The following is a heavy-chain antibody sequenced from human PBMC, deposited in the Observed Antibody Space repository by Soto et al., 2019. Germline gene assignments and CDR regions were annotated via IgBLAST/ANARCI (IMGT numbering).Heavy chain of an antibody. D-gene: IGHD3-22*01. CDR2: IYHSGST. J-gene: IGHJ4*02. Sequence: SETLSLTCAVSGGSISSSNWWSWVRQPPGKGLEWIGEIYHSGSTNYNPSLKSRVTISVDTSKNQFSLTSTSVTAADTAVYYCARGRRYYYDNTGPFYFEHWGQGTLVTVSS. V-gene: IGHV4-4*02. CDR3: ARGRRYYYDNTGPFYFEH. CDR1: GGSISSSNW.